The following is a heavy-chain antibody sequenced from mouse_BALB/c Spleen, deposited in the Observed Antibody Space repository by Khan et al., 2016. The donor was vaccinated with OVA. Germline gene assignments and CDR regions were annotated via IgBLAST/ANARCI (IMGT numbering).Heavy chain of an antibody. V-gene: IGHV5-17*02. CDR1: GFTFSGFG. CDR3: SRTGDCYFDD. CDR2: ISRGSSSI. J-gene: IGHJ1*01. D-gene: IGHD1-1*02. Sequence: EVELVESGGGLVQPGGSLKLSCAASGFTFSGFGMHWVSQAPGKGLEWVAFISRGSSSIYYADTVKGRFTITRDNPKNTLFLQMTSLRSEDTAMYFRSRTGDCYFDDWGQGTTVTVSS.